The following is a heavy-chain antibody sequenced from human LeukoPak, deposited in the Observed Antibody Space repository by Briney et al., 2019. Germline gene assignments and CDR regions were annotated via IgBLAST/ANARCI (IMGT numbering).Heavy chain of an antibody. V-gene: IGHV3-21*01. D-gene: IGHD6-19*01. CDR3: AREAVAGTYAFDI. Sequence: GGSLRLSCAASGFTFSSYSMNWVRQAPGKGLEWASFISRSSSYIYYADSVKGRFTISRDNAKNSLYLQMNSLRAEDTAVYYCAREAVAGTYAFDIWGQGTMVTVSS. CDR2: ISRSSSYI. J-gene: IGHJ3*02. CDR1: GFTFSSYS.